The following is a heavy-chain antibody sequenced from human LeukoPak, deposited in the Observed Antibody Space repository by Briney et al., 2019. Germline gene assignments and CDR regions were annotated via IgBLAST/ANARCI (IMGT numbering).Heavy chain of an antibody. Sequence: SETLSLTCTVSGASISSSYWSWIRQPPGKGLELIVYTFHNGDTNYNPSLESRVTISVDTSKNDFSLRMTSVTAADTAVYYCARGESSGSNWFDPWGQGTLVTVSS. D-gene: IGHD3-22*01. CDR1: GASISSSY. CDR3: ARGESSGSNWFDP. CDR2: TFHNGDT. V-gene: IGHV4-59*01. J-gene: IGHJ5*02.